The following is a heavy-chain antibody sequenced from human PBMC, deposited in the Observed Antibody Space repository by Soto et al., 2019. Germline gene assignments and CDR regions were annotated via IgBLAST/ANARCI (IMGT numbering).Heavy chain of an antibody. CDR3: ARVGLRRPGYYYYYYMDV. V-gene: IGHV1-3*01. D-gene: IGHD2-2*01. Sequence: ASVKVSCKASGYTFTSYAMHWVRQAPGQRLEWMGWINAGNGNTKYSQKFQGRVTITRDTSASTAYMELSSLRSEDTAVYYCARVGLRRPGYYYYYYMDVWGKGTTVTVSS. CDR1: GYTFTSYA. CDR2: INAGNGNT. J-gene: IGHJ6*03.